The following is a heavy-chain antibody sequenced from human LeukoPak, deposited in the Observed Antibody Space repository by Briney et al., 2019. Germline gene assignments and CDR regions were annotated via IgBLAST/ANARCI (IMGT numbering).Heavy chain of an antibody. Sequence: GESLKISCKGSGYNFARQWIGWARQMPGKGLEWIGIIYPGDSETRYSPSFQGQVTISADRSISTAYLHWSSLRASDTAMYYCARRKAIQLWAEDAFDMWGQGTMVIVSS. CDR3: ARRKAIQLWAEDAFDM. V-gene: IGHV5-51*01. D-gene: IGHD3-16*01. CDR1: GYNFARQW. J-gene: IGHJ3*02. CDR2: IYPGDSET.